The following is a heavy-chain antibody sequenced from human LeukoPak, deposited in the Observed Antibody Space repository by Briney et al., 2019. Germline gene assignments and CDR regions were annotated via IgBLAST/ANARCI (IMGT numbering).Heavy chain of an antibody. CDR1: GFTFSSYS. Sequence: GGSLRLSCAASGFTFSSYSMNWVRQAPGQGLEWVSYISSSSNTIYYADSVRGRFTISRDHAKNSLFLQMNSLRDEDTAVYYCARDLFGNYAMDVWGQGTAVTVSS. CDR3: ARDLFGNYAMDV. CDR2: ISSSSNTI. J-gene: IGHJ6*02. V-gene: IGHV3-48*02. D-gene: IGHD3-16*01.